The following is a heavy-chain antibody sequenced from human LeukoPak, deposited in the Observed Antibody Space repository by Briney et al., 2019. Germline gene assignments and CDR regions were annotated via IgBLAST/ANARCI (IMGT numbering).Heavy chain of an antibody. CDR2: ISSSGSTI. V-gene: IGHV3-48*03. J-gene: IGHJ6*04. D-gene: IGHD3-10*02. CDR1: GFTFSSYE. Sequence: GGSLRLSCAASGFTFSSYEKNWDRQAPGKGLEWVSYISSSGSTIYYADSVKGRFTISRDNAKNSLYLQMNSLRAEDTAVYYCAELGITMIGGVWGKGTTVTISS. CDR3: AELGITMIGGV.